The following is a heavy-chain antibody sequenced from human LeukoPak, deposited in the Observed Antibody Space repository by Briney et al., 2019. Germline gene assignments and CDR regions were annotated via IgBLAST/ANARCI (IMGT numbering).Heavy chain of an antibody. D-gene: IGHD3-10*01. J-gene: IGHJ4*02. Sequence: GGSLRLSCAASGFTFSSYAMSWVRQAPGEGLEWVSAISGSGGSTYYADSVKGRFTISRDNSKNTLYLQMNSLRAEDTAVYYCAKDVLWFGELLSGYYFDYWGQGTLVTVSS. CDR2: ISGSGGST. CDR1: GFTFSSYA. CDR3: AKDVLWFGELLSGYYFDY. V-gene: IGHV3-23*01.